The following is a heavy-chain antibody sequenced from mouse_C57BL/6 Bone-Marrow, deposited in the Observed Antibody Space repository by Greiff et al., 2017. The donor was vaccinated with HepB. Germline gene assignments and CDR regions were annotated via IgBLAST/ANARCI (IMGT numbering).Heavy chain of an antibody. Sequence: LVKPGASVKISCKASGYAFSSSWMNWVKQRPGKGLEWIGRIYPGDGDTNYNGKFKGKATLTADKSSSTAYMQLSSLTSEDSAVYFCARSLTGTPWFAYWGQGTLVTVSA. D-gene: IGHD4-1*01. CDR1: GYAFSSSW. V-gene: IGHV1-82*01. CDR2: IYPGDGDT. J-gene: IGHJ3*01. CDR3: ARSLTGTPWFAY.